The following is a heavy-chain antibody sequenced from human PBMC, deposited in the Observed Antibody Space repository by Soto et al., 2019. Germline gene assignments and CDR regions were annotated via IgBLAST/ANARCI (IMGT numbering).Heavy chain of an antibody. V-gene: IGHV1-69*13. CDR3: AREGSGYNF. J-gene: IGHJ4*02. CDR1: GGSFSNCG. CDR2: IVPVFGRP. D-gene: IGHD5-12*01. Sequence: SVKVSCKASGGSFSNCGMSWVRQAPGQGLEWMGGIVPVFGRPNYAQRFRGRLTITADESTSTGYMELISLRSDDTAVYYCAREGSGYNFWGQGTQVTVSS.